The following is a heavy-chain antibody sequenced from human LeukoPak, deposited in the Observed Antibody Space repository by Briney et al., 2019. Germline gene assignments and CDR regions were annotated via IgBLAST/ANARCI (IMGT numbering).Heavy chain of an antibody. V-gene: IGHV4-4*02. Sequence: SETLSLTCAVSGGSISSSNWWSWVRPPPGKGLEWIGEIYHSGSTNYNPSLKSRVTISVDTSKNQFSLKLSAVTAADTAVYFCASVRRGFGESSKYYSYYYMDVWGNGTTVTISS. D-gene: IGHD3-10*01. CDR2: IYHSGST. J-gene: IGHJ6*03. CDR1: GGSISSSNW. CDR3: ASVRRGFGESSKYYSYYYMDV.